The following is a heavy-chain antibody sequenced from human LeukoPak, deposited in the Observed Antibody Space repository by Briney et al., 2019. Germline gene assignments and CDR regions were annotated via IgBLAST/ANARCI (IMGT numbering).Heavy chain of an antibody. CDR1: GFTFSSYG. CDR3: AKDTTPPKAGFDP. CDR2: IRCDGSNK. D-gene: IGHD1-14*01. V-gene: IGHV3-30*02. J-gene: IGHJ5*02. Sequence: PGGSLRLSCAASGFTFSSYGMHWVRQAPGKGLEWVAFIRCDGSNKYYADSVKGRFTISRDNSKNTLYLQMNSLRAEDTAVYYCAKDTTPPKAGFDPWGQGTLVTVSS.